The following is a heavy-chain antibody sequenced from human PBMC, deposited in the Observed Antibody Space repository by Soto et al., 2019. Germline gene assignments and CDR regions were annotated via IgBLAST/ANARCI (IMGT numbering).Heavy chain of an antibody. CDR2: INHSGST. CDR3: ARCMTSVTDEYYFDY. V-gene: IGHV4-34*01. D-gene: IGHD4-17*01. CDR1: GGSFSGYY. Sequence: SETLSLTCAVYGGSFSGYYWSWIRQPPGKGLEWIGEINHSGSTNYNPSLKSRVTISVDTSKNQFSLKLSSVTAADTAVYYCARCMTSVTDEYYFDYWGQGTLVTVSS. J-gene: IGHJ4*02.